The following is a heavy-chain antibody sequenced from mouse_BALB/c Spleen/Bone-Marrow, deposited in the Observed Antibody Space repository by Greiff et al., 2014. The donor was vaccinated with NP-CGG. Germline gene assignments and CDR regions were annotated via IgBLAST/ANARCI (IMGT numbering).Heavy chain of an antibody. Sequence: DVKLQESGGGLVQPGGSLRLSCATSGFTFTDYYMSWVRQPPGKALEWLGFIRNKANGYTTEYSASVKGRFTISRDNSQSILYLQMNTLGAEDSATYYCARDAYRYAMDYWGQGTSVTVSS. CDR1: GFTFTDYY. CDR3: ARDAYRYAMDY. D-gene: IGHD2-14*01. V-gene: IGHV7-3*02. CDR2: IRNKANGYTT. J-gene: IGHJ4*01.